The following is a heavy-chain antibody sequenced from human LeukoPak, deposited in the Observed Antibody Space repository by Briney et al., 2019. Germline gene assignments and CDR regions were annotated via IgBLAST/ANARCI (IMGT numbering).Heavy chain of an antibody. D-gene: IGHD2-2*01. Sequence: ASVKVSCKASGYTFTSYAMHWVRQAPGQRLEWMGWINAGNGNTKYSQKFQGRVTITRDTSASTAYMELSSLRSEDTAVYYCARDVGRSLVVPAATTPYYYYYMDVWGKGTTVTVSS. CDR3: ARDVGRSLVVPAATTPYYYYYMDV. J-gene: IGHJ6*03. CDR2: INAGNGNT. V-gene: IGHV1-3*01. CDR1: GYTFTSYA.